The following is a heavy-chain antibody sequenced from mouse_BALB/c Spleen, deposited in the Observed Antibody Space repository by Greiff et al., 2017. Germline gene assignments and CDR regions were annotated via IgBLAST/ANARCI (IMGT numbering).Heavy chain of an antibody. J-gene: IGHJ1*01. CDR3: NYGSSPHWYFDV. Sequence: EVQLQQSGAELVRSGASVKLSCTASGFNIKDYYMHWVKQRPEQGLEWIGWIDPENGDTEYAPKFQGKATMTADTSSNTAYLQLRSLTSEDTAVYYCNYGSSPHWYFDVWGAGTTVTVAS. D-gene: IGHD1-1*01. CDR1: GFNIKDYY. CDR2: IDPENGDT. V-gene: IGHV14-4*02.